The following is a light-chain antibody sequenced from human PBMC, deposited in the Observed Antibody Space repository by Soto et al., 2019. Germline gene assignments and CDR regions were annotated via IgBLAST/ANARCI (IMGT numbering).Light chain of an antibody. CDR3: LQTFTTHIT. Sequence: DIQMTQSPSSLSASAGDTVTITCRASQNIADYLSWYQQKPGKAPKLLMYSSSILHDGVSSRFSGDGSGTAFPLTITGLQPEDFSTYYCLQTFTTHITFGGGTTVEVK. CDR2: SSS. V-gene: IGKV1-39*01. CDR1: QNIADY. J-gene: IGKJ4*01.